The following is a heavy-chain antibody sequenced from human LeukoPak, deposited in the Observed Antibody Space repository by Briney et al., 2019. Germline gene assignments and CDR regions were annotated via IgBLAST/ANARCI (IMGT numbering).Heavy chain of an antibody. CDR1: GFSFNKYT. CDR2: ISSRSDYT. Sequence: GGSLRLSCAVSGFSFNKYTMHWVRQAPGKGLEWVSSISSRSDYTNYADSVKGRVTISRDNTKDSLFLQLNTLRADDTAVYYCAREIPVRYFEWLNDGPIDSWGQGTLVTVSS. CDR3: AREIPVRYFEWLNDGPIDS. D-gene: IGHD3-9*01. J-gene: IGHJ4*02. V-gene: IGHV3-21*01.